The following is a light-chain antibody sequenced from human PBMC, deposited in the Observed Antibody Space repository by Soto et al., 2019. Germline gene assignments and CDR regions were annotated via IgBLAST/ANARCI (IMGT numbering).Light chain of an antibody. CDR2: AAS. J-gene: IGKJ2*01. CDR3: QQLYSYPRT. CDR1: QGISSY. Sequence: IRLTQSPSSLSASVGDRVTITCRASQGISSYLAWYQQKPGKAPKLLIYAASTVQSGVPSRFSGSGSGTDFTLTISSLQPEDFATYYCQQLYSYPRTFGQGTKLEIK. V-gene: IGKV1-9*01.